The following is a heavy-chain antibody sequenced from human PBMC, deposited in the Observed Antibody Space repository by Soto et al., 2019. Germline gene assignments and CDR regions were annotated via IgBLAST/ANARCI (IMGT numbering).Heavy chain of an antibody. J-gene: IGHJ5*02. V-gene: IGHV3-21*01. CDR3: ARDPIPSGELPVKNWFDP. CDR2: ISSSSSYI. CDR1: GFTFSSYS. D-gene: IGHD3-16*01. Sequence: PGGSLRLSCAASGFTFSSYSMNWVRQAPGKGLEWVSSISSSSSYIYYADSVKGRFTISRDNAKNSLYLQMNSLRAEDTAVYYCARDPIPSGELPVKNWFDPWGQGTLVTVSS.